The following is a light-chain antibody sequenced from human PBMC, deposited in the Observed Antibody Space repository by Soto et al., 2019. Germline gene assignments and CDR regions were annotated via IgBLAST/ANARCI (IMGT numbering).Light chain of an antibody. V-gene: IGLV1-36*01. Sequence: QSVLTQPPSVSGAPGQRVTISCSGSSSNIGNGAVDWYQQLPGKAPKLLIYYDDLLPSGVSDRFAGSKSGSSASLAISGLQPEDEAYYYCATWDDSLTFVFGTGTKLTVL. CDR3: ATWDDSLTFV. CDR2: YDD. J-gene: IGLJ1*01. CDR1: SSNIGNGA.